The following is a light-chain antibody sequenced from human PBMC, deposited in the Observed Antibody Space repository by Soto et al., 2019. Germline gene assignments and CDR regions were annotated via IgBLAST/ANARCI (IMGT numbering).Light chain of an antibody. J-gene: IGLJ2*01. CDR2: GNS. CDR1: SSNIGAGYD. CDR3: QSYDSSLSVV. Sequence: QLVLTQPPSVSGAPGQRVTISCTGSSSNIGAGYDVHWYQQLPGPAPKLIIYGNSNRPSGVPDRFSGSKSGTSASLAITGLHAEDEADYYCQSYDSSLSVVFGGGTKLTVL. V-gene: IGLV1-40*01.